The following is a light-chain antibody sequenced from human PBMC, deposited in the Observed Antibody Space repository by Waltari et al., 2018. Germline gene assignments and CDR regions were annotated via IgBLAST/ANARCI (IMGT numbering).Light chain of an antibody. Sequence: EIVLTQSPDTLSLSPGERATLSCRASQSVGYYLAWYQHKPGQAPRLLIHDASVRATGIPARFSGSGYGTDFTLTISRLEAEDFAVYFCLQRSNRPLTFGGGTKVEIK. CDR2: DAS. V-gene: IGKV3-11*01. CDR3: LQRSNRPLT. J-gene: IGKJ4*01. CDR1: QSVGYY.